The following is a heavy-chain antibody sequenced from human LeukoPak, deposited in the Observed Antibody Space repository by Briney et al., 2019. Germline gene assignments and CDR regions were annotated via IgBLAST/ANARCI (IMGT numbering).Heavy chain of an antibody. J-gene: IGHJ4*02. CDR3: AKVGSTVLWFGGLDY. D-gene: IGHD3-10*01. V-gene: IGHV3-23*01. CDR1: GFTFSSYA. CDR2: ISGSGGST. Sequence: GGSLRLSCAASGFTFSSYAMSWVRQAPGKGLEWVSAISGSGGSTYYADSVKGRFTISRDNSKNTLFLQMNSLRAEDTAVYYCAKVGSTVLWFGGLDYWGQGTLVTVSS.